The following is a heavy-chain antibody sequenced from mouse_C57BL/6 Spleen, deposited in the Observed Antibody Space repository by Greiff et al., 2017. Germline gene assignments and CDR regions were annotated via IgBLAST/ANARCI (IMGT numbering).Heavy chain of an antibody. Sequence: EVQVVESGGGLVKPGGSLKLSCAASGFTFSDYGMHWVRQAPEKGLEWVAYISSGSSTIYYADTVKGRFTISRDNAKNTLFLQMTSLRSEDTAMYYCARGGDGYYPPFAYWGQGTLVTVSA. CDR3: ARGGDGYYPPFAY. D-gene: IGHD2-3*01. CDR1: GFTFSDYG. J-gene: IGHJ3*01. CDR2: ISSGSSTI. V-gene: IGHV5-17*01.